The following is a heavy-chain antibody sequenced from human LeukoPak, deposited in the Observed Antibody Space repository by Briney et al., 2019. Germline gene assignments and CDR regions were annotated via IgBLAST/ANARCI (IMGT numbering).Heavy chain of an antibody. V-gene: IGHV3-66*01. CDR2: IYNTGGT. J-gene: IGHJ4*02. D-gene: IGHD6-25*01. Sequence: PGGSLRLSCAASGFTVSSNYMSWVRQAPGKGLEWVSVIYNTGGTYYADSVKGRFTISRDNSKNMVYLQMNSLRVEDTAVYYCTRAAWDYWGPGTLVTVSS. CDR3: TRAAWDY. CDR1: GFTVSSNY.